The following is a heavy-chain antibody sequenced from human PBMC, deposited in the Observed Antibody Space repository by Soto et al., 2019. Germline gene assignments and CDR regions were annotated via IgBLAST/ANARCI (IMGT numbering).Heavy chain of an antibody. V-gene: IGHV3-23*01. CDR2: ISAGGGST. D-gene: IGHD4-17*01. J-gene: IGHJ3*01. Sequence: EVRLLESGGGLIQPGGSLRLSCAASGFTFSNYAMNWVRQAPGKGLEWVSGISAGGGSTFYADSVKGRFTISRDNSKNIVSLQMNSLRAEDTALYSCARVPDYGDYVNYDCSFDVWGQGTVVTVSS. CDR3: ARVPDYGDYVNYDCSFDV. CDR1: GFTFSNYA.